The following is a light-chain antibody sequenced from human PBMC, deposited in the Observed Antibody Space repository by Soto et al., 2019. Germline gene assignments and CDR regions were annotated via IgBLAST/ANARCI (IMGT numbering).Light chain of an antibody. V-gene: IGKV3-15*01. CDR1: QSVVSN. Sequence: EIVMTQSPATLSVSPGERATLSCRASQSVVSNLAWYQQKPCQAPRLLIYGASTRATGIPARFSGSASGTEYTLTISSLQSEDFAIDFCQQYNNWPADRTFGQGTKVEIK. CDR3: QQYNNWPADRT. J-gene: IGKJ1*01. CDR2: GAS.